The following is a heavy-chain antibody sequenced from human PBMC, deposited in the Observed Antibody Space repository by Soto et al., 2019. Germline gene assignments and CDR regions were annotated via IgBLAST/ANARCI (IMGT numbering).Heavy chain of an antibody. Sequence: ASVKVSCKASGYTFTGYYMHWVRQAPGQGLEWMGWINPNSGGTNYAQKFQGWVTMTRDTSISTAYMELSRLRSDDTAVYYCARDRVDFCCCGCWRSVDDTWAQRTSDTVSS. CDR1: GYTFTGYY. J-gene: IGHJ5*02. D-gene: IGHD2-21*02. V-gene: IGHV1-2*04. CDR2: INPNSGGT. CDR3: ARDRVDFCCCGCWRSVDDT.